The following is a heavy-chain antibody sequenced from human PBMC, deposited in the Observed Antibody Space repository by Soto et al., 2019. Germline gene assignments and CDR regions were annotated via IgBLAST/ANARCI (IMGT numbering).Heavy chain of an antibody. V-gene: IGHV3-33*01. Sequence: SLRLSCAASGFTFSSYGMHWVRQAPGKGLEWVAVIWYDGSNKYYADSVKGRFTISRDNSKNTLYLQMNSLRAEDTAVYYCARDQSSSSFDYWGQGTLVTVSS. CDR3: ARDQSSSSFDY. D-gene: IGHD6-6*01. J-gene: IGHJ4*02. CDR2: IWYDGSNK. CDR1: GFTFSSYG.